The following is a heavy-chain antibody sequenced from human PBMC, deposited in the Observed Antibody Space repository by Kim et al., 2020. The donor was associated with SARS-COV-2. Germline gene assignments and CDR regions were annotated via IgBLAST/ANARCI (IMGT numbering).Heavy chain of an antibody. D-gene: IGHD3-10*01. CDR1: GGSFSGYY. CDR2: INHSGST. Sequence: SETLSLTCAVYGGSFSGYYWSWIRQPPGKGLEWIGEINHSGSTNYNPSLKSRVTISVDTSKNQFSLKLSSVTAADTAVYYCARDRGEGTDYWGQGTLVTV. V-gene: IGHV4-34*01. J-gene: IGHJ4*02. CDR3: ARDRGEGTDY.